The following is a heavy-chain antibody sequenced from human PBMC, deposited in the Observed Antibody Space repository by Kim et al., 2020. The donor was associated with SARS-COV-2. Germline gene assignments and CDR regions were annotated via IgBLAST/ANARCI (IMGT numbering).Heavy chain of an antibody. Sequence: SVQGRFTISRDTSKTTLYLHMNSLRAEDTAVYSCAKVNGYGDYLQWYFDLWGRGTLVTVSS. J-gene: IGHJ2*01. D-gene: IGHD4-17*01. CDR3: AKVNGYGDYLQWYFDL. V-gene: IGHV3-23*01.